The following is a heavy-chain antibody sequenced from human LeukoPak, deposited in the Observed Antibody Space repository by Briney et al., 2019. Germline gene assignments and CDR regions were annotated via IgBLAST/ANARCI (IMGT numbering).Heavy chain of an antibody. CDR3: ARGELLLDWFDP. Sequence: SETLSLTCTVSGGSINTYYWIWIRQPPGKGLVWIGYIYSSGNTHYNPSLMSRVSMSVDTSKSQFSLKLSSVTAADTAVYYCARGELLLDWFDPWGQGTLVTVSS. CDR2: IYSSGNT. J-gene: IGHJ5*02. CDR1: GGSINTYY. D-gene: IGHD1-26*01. V-gene: IGHV4-4*09.